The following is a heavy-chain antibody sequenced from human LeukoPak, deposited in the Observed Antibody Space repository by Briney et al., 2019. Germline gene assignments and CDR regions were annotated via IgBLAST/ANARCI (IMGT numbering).Heavy chain of an antibody. CDR1: GFTFSSYA. Sequence: GGSLRLSCAASGFTFSSYAMHWVRQAPGKGLEWVAVISGHGGSTYYPDSVKGRFTISRDNSKSTLYLQMNSLRAEDTAVYYCAKDPASSSPYNWFDPWGQGTLVTVSP. D-gene: IGHD6-13*01. J-gene: IGHJ5*02. CDR2: ISGHGGST. V-gene: IGHV3-23*01. CDR3: AKDPASSSPYNWFDP.